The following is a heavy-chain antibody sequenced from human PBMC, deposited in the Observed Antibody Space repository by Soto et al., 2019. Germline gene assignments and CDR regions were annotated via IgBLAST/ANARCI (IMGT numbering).Heavy chain of an antibody. CDR3: AKEGAEGRWELLRSPFDI. CDR1: GFTFSSYA. J-gene: IGHJ3*02. Sequence: GGSLRLSCAASGFTFSSYAMSWVRQAPGKGLEWVSAISGSGGSTYYADSVKGRFTISRDNSKNTLYLQMNSLRAEDTAVYYCAKEGAEGRWELLRSPFDIWGQGTMVTVSS. D-gene: IGHD1-26*01. V-gene: IGHV3-23*01. CDR2: ISGSGGST.